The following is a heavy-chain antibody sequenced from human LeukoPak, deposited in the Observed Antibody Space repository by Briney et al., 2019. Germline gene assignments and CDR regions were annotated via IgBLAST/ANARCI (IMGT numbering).Heavy chain of an antibody. V-gene: IGHV3-30*03. CDR1: GFTFSSFG. CDR3: AREGEYCSGGSCADFDY. CDR2: ISSDGGNQ. Sequence: PGGSLRLSCVASGFTFSSFGMHWVRQAPGKGLEWVAVISSDGGNQYYADSVEGRFTISRDNSKNSLYLQMNSLRAEDTAVYYCAREGEYCSGGSCADFDYWGQGTLVTVSS. D-gene: IGHD2-15*01. J-gene: IGHJ4*02.